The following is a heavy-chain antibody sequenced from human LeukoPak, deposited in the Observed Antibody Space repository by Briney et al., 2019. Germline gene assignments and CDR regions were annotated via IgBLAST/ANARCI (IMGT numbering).Heavy chain of an antibody. Sequence: GGSLRLSCAASGCTISSNYMSWVRQAPGKGLEWVSVIYSGGSTYYADSVKGRFTISRDNSRNTLYLQMDSLRAEDTAVYYCATSASSSWLDYWGQGTLVTVSS. J-gene: IGHJ4*02. D-gene: IGHD6-13*01. V-gene: IGHV3-66*01. CDR2: IYSGGST. CDR1: GCTISSNY. CDR3: ATSASSSWLDY.